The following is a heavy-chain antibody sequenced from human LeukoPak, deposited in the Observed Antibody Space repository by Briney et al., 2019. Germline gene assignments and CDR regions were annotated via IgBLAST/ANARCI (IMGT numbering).Heavy chain of an antibody. CDR1: GYTLTELS. Sequence: ASVKVSCKVSGYTLTELSMHWVRQAPGKGLEWMGGFDPEDGETIYAQKFQGRVTMTEDTSTDTAYTELSSLRSEDTAVYYCTRLGGYGLHNWFDPWGQGTLVTVSS. CDR3: TRLGGYGLHNWFDP. J-gene: IGHJ5*02. D-gene: IGHD5-18*01. CDR2: FDPEDGET. V-gene: IGHV1-24*01.